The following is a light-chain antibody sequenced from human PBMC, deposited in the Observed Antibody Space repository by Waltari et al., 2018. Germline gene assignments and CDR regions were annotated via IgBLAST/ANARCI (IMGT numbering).Light chain of an antibody. J-gene: IGKJ3*01. CDR3: QQYNSSPFT. Sequence: DIQMTQSPSSLSASVGDTVTITCRASQGISSYLAWYLQKPGKAPKPLIYYASNLESGVPSRFSGSGSETEFTLTISSLQPEDFATYYCQQYNSSPFTFGPGTKLDIK. CDR1: QGISSY. CDR2: YAS. V-gene: IGKV1-16*01.